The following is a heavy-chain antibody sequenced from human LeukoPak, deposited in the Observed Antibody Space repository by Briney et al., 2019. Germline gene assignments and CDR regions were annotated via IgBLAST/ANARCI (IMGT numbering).Heavy chain of an antibody. Sequence: PGGSLRFSCAASGFTFSGSAMHWVRQASGKGLEWVGRIRSKANCYATAYAASVKGRFTISRDDSKNTAYLQMNSLKTEDTAVYYCANGAAAGTGAVFDYWGQGTLVTVSS. J-gene: IGHJ4*02. V-gene: IGHV3-73*01. D-gene: IGHD6-13*01. CDR2: IRSKANCYAT. CDR3: ANGAAAGTGAVFDY. CDR1: GFTFSGSA.